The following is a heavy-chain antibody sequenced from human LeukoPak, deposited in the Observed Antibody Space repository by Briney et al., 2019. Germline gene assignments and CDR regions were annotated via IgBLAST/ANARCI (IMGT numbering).Heavy chain of an antibody. D-gene: IGHD3-10*01. CDR2: INTDGSYT. V-gene: IGHV3-74*01. Sequence: GGSLRLSCTNSGFTFGDYAMSWVRQAPGKGLVWVSHINTDGSYTRYADSVKGRFTIARDNAKNSLYLQMNSLRAEDTAVYYCARDRILYGSGSYWFDYWGQGTLVTVSS. CDR1: GFTFGDYA. J-gene: IGHJ4*02. CDR3: ARDRILYGSGSYWFDY.